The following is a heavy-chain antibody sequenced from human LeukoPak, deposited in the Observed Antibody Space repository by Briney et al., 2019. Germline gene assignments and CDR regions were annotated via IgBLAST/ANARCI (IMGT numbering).Heavy chain of an antibody. D-gene: IGHD3-3*01. Sequence: PGGSLRLSCAASGFTFSSYSMNWVRQAPGKGLEWVSYISSSSSTIYYADSVKGRFTISRDNAKNSLYLQMNSLRAEDTAVCYCARDGLRPVDYWGQGTLVTVSS. V-gene: IGHV3-48*01. CDR3: ARDGLRPVDY. CDR1: GFTFSSYS. CDR2: ISSSSSTI. J-gene: IGHJ4*02.